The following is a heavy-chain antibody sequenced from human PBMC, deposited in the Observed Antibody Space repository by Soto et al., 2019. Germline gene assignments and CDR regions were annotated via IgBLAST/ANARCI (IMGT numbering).Heavy chain of an antibody. CDR2: ISSNGGST. CDR1: GFTFSSYA. D-gene: IGHD6-19*01. Sequence: LGLSCSASGFTFSSYAMHWVRQAPGKGLEYVSAISSNGGSTYYADSLKGRFTISRDNSKNTLYLQMSSLRAEDTAVYYCVKDPLTTVAGRQDYYWGQGTLVTVSS. V-gene: IGHV3-64D*06. J-gene: IGHJ4*02. CDR3: VKDPLTTVAGRQDYY.